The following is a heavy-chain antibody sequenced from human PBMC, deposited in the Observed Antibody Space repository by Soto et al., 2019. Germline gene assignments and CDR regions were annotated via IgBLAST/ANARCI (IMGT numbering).Heavy chain of an antibody. CDR3: AKGGDSGNDPRYYVGSSLDV. D-gene: IGHD5-12*01. J-gene: IGHJ6*02. Sequence: GPEVKQPGASVKVSCKASGYTFTIFTHYGISWVRQAPGQGLEWMGWISGYSGNTNSAKKLQGIATMTTDTSTSTVYLELRRLTADVTAVYDCAKGGDSGNDPRYYVGSSLDVWGQVTTVTVAS. CDR1: GYTFTIFTHYG. V-gene: IGHV1-18*01. CDR2: ISGYSGNT.